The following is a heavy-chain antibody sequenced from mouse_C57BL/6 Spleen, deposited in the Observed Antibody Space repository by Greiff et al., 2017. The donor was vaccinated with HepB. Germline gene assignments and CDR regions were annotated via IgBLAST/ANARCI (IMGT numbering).Heavy chain of an antibody. CDR3: ARAGSSYVWFAY. V-gene: IGHV5-4*01. J-gene: IGHJ3*01. CDR2: ISDGGSYT. CDR1: GFTFSSYA. D-gene: IGHD1-1*01. Sequence: EVQRVESGGGLVKPGGSLKLSCAASGFTFSSYAMSWVRQTPEKRLEWVATISDGGSYTYYPDNVKGRFTISRDNAKNNLYLQMSHLKSEDTAMYYCARAGSSYVWFAYWGQGTLVTVSA.